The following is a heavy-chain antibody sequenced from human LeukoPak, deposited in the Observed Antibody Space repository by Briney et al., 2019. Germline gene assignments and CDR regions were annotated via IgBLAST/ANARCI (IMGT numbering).Heavy chain of an antibody. CDR2: ISSSSSYI. CDR1: GFTFSSYS. Sequence: PGGSLRLSCAASGFTFSSYSMNWVRQAPGKGLEWVSSISSSSSYIYYADSVKGRFTISRDNAKNSLYLQMNSLRAEDTAVYYCATAESSYSSSWYRRLYFDYWGQGTLVTVSS. J-gene: IGHJ4*02. V-gene: IGHV3-21*04. CDR3: ATAESSYSSSWYRRLYFDY. D-gene: IGHD6-13*01.